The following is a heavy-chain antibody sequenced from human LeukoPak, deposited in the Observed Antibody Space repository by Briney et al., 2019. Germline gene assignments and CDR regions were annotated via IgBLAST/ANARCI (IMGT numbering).Heavy chain of an antibody. CDR1: GGTFSSYA. CDR3: ARDTTYYYDSSGYPNWFDP. D-gene: IGHD3-22*01. Sequence: SVKVSCTASGGTFSSYAISWVRQAPGQGLEWMGRIIPILGIANYAQKFQGRVTITADKSTSTAYMELSSLRSEDTAVYYCARDTTYYYDSSGYPNWFDPWGQGTLVTVSS. J-gene: IGHJ5*02. V-gene: IGHV1-69*04. CDR2: IIPILGIA.